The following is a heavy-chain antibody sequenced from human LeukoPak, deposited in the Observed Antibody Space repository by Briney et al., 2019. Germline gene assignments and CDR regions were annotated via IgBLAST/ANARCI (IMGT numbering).Heavy chain of an antibody. CDR3: ACGSYYYFDY. CDR2: ISYDGSNK. D-gene: IGHD1-26*01. J-gene: IGHJ4*02. V-gene: IGHV3-30*03. Sequence: GGSLRLSCAASGFTFSSYEMNWVRQAPGKGLEWVAVISYDGSNKYYADSVKGRFTISRDNSKNTLYLQMNSLRAEDTAVYYCACGSYYYFDYWGQGSLVTVSS. CDR1: GFTFSSYE.